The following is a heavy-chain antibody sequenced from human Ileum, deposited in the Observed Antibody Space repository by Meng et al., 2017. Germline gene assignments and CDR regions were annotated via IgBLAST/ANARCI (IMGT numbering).Heavy chain of an antibody. CDR3: ARGGSSAWY. CDR1: GVTFSSYW. D-gene: IGHD6-19*01. V-gene: IGHV3-74*01. J-gene: IGHJ4*02. Sequence: EVQLVESGGGLVQPGGSLRLSCAVSGVTFSSYWMHWVRQAPGKGLVWFSRMNSDGTTTDYADYVKGRFTISRDNAKNTLYLQMNSLRAEDTAVYYCARGGSSAWYWGQGALVTVSS. CDR2: MNSDGTTT.